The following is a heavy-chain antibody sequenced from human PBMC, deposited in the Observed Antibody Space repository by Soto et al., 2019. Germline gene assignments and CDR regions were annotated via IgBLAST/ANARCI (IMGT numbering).Heavy chain of an antibody. J-gene: IGHJ6*02. CDR2: IIPIFGTA. V-gene: IGHV1-69*12. CDR3: ARGAIAAAGYYYYGMDV. Sequence: QVQLVQSGAEVKKPGSSVKVSCKASGGTFSSYAISWVRQAPGQGLEWMGGIIPIFGTANYAQKFQDRVTITADESTSTAYMELSSLRSEDTAVYYCARGAIAAAGYYYYGMDVWGQGTTVTVSS. CDR1: GGTFSSYA. D-gene: IGHD6-13*01.